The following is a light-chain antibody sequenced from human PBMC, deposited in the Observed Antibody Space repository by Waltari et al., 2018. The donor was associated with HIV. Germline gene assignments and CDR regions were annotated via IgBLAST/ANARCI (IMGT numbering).Light chain of an antibody. CDR3: QSTDTAGTVGV. CDR2: KDT. Sequence: SSELTQPPSMSVSPGQTARITCSGDALPKHYAYWYQQKSGRAPVLIIFKDTYRPSGIPERFSGSTLTISDVQAGDEADYYCQSTDTAGTVGVFGGGTKLT. J-gene: IGLJ3*02. V-gene: IGLV3-25*03. CDR1: ALPKHY.